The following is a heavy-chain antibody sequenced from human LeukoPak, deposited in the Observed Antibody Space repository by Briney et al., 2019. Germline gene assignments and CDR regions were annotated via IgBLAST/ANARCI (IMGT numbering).Heavy chain of an antibody. CDR3: ALRYDFWSGYFGGNNWFDP. CDR2: IYWNDDK. J-gene: IGHJ5*02. Sequence: SGPTLVKPTQTLTLTCTFSGFSLSTSGVGVGWIRQPPGKALEGLALIYWNDDKRYSPSLKSRLTITKDTSKNQVVLTMTNMDPVDTATYYCALRYDFWSGYFGGNNWFDPWGQGTLVTVSS. D-gene: IGHD3-3*01. CDR1: GFSLSTSGVG. V-gene: IGHV2-5*01.